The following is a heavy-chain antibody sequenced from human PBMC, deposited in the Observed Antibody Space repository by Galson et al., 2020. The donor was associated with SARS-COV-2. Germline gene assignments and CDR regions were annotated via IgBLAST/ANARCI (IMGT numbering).Heavy chain of an antibody. J-gene: IGHJ4*02. D-gene: IGHD2-2*01. V-gene: IGHV5-10-1*01. CDR1: GYSFTSYW. Sequence: GESLKISCTGSGYSFTSYWISWVRQMPGKGLEWMGRIDPSDSYTNYSPSFQGHVTISADKSISTAYLQWSSLKASDTAMYYCARQVIECSSTSCYALFDYWGQGTLVTVSS. CDR3: ARQVIECSSTSCYALFDY. CDR2: IDPSDSYT.